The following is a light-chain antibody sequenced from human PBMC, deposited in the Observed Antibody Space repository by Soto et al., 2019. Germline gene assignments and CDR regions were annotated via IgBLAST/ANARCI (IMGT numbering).Light chain of an antibody. CDR3: SSFTSRFTFV. CDR1: RSDVGAYNY. CDR2: EVT. V-gene: IGLV2-14*01. J-gene: IGLJ1*01. Sequence: QSVLTQPASVSGSPGQSNAISCTGTRSDVGAYNYVSWYQQHPGKAPKLMISEVTNRPSGVSDRFSGSKSGNTASLTISGLQAEDEADYYCSSFTSRFTFVFGTGIKVTVL.